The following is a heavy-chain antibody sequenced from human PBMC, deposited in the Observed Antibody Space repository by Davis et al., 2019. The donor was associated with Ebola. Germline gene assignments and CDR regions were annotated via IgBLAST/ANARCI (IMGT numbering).Heavy chain of an antibody. CDR1: GYTFTSYY. Sequence: ASVQVSCKASGYTFTSYYMHWVRQAPGQGLEWMGIINPSGGSTSYAQKFQGRVTMTRDTSTSTVYMELSSLRSEDTAVYYCARVELGHPLREYYWYFDLWGRGTLVTVSS. J-gene: IGHJ2*01. CDR3: ARVELGHPLREYYWYFDL. D-gene: IGHD1/OR15-1a*01. V-gene: IGHV1-46*01. CDR2: INPSGGST.